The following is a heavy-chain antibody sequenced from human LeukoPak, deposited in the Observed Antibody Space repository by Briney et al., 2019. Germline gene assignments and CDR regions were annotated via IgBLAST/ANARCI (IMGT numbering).Heavy chain of an antibody. CDR2: IIPIFGTS. CDR3: ARSISARPLQYYFDS. D-gene: IGHD6-6*01. CDR1: GGTFSSYA. V-gene: IGHV1-69*05. J-gene: IGHJ4*02. Sequence: ASVKVSCKASGGTFSSYAISWVRQAPGQGLEWMGVIIPIFGTSNYAQKFQGRVTITTDESMSTAYMELSSLRYEDTAVYHCARSISARPLQYYFDSWGQGALVTVSS.